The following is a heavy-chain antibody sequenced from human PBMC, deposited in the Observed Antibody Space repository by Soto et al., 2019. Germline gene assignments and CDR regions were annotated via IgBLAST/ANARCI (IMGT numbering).Heavy chain of an antibody. V-gene: IGHV3-53*01. CDR2: IYSGGST. D-gene: IGHD2-15*01. J-gene: IGHJ5*02. CDR3: AINYCSGGSCHTNWFDP. Sequence: EVQLVESGGGLIQPGGSLRLSCAASGFTVSSNYMSWVRQAPGKGLEWVSVIYSGGSTYYADSVKGRFTISRDNSKNTXYLQMNSLRAEDTAVYYCAINYCSGGSCHTNWFDPWGQGTLVTVSS. CDR1: GFTVSSNY.